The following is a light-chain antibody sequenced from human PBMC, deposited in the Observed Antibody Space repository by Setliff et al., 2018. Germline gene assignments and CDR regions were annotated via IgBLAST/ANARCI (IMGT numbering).Light chain of an antibody. CDR3: CSYAGSSTFGPYV. J-gene: IGLJ1*01. CDR1: SNDVWGHNY. Sequence: QSVLTQPPSASGSPGQSVTISCTGTSNDVWGHNYVSWYQQHPGKAPKLMIYEVSKRPSGVSNRFSGSKPGNTASLTIFGLQAEDEADYYCCSYAGSSTFGPYVFGTGTKVTVL. V-gene: IGLV2-23*02. CDR2: EVS.